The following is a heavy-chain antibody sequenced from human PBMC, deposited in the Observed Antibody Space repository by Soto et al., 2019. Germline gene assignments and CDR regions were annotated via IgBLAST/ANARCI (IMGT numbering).Heavy chain of an antibody. D-gene: IGHD1-26*01. Sequence: QVQLQESGPGLVEPSQTLSLTCTVSGGSISSGDYDWSWIRQPPGKDLEWIGHIYNSGNTYSNPSLKSRVTISGDTSKDQFSLELSSVTAADTAVYYCARGQSGDKLDYWGQGTLVTVSS. V-gene: IGHV4-30-4*01. J-gene: IGHJ4*02. CDR3: ARGQSGDKLDY. CDR1: GGSISSGDYD. CDR2: IYNSGNT.